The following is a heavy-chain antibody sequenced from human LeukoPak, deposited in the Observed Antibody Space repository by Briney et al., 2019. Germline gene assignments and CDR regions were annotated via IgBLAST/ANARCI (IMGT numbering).Heavy chain of an antibody. D-gene: IGHD3-10*01. Sequence: GASVKVSCKASGYTFTGYYMHWVRQAPGQGLEWMGWINPNSDGTNYAQKFQGRVTMTRDTSISTAYMELSRLRSDDTAVYYCASVGFDDAFDIWGQGTMVTVSS. CDR2: INPNSDGT. V-gene: IGHV1-2*02. CDR1: GYTFTGYY. CDR3: ASVGFDDAFDI. J-gene: IGHJ3*02.